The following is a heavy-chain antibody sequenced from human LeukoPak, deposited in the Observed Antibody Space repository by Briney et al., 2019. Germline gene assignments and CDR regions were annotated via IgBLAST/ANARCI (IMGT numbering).Heavy chain of an antibody. CDR2: ISYDGSNK. CDR3: AKSGGYYYYYGMDV. J-gene: IGHJ6*02. Sequence: GGSLRLSCAASGFTFSSYGMHWVRQAPGKGLEWVAVISYDGSNKYYADSVEGRFTISRDNSKNTLYLQMNSLRAEDTAVYYCAKSGGYYYYYGMDVWGQGTTVTVSS. CDR1: GFTFSSYG. V-gene: IGHV3-30*18. D-gene: IGHD3-16*01.